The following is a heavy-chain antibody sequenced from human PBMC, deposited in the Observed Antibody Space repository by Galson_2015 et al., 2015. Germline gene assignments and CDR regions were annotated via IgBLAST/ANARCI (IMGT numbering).Heavy chain of an antibody. CDR2: INHSGST. CDR3: ARGVITISPYYMDV. D-gene: IGHD3-3*01. Sequence: ETLSLTCAVYGGSFSGYYWSWIRQPPGKGLEWIGEINHSGSTNYSPSLKSRVTISVDTSKNQFSLKLSSVTAADTAVYYCARGVITISPYYMDVWGKGTTVTVSS. J-gene: IGHJ6*03. CDR1: GGSFSGYY. V-gene: IGHV4-34*01.